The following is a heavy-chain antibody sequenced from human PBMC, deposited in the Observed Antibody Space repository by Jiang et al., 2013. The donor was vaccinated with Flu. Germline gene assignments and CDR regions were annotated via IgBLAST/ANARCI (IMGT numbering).Heavy chain of an antibody. V-gene: IGHV4-59*01. D-gene: IGHD3-22*01. Sequence: GPGLVKPSETLSLTCTVSGGSISSYYWSWIRQPPGKGLEWIGYIYYSGSTNYNPSLKSRVTISVDTSKNQFSLKLSSVTAADTAVYYCARVDYYDSSGYRFDYWGQGTLVTVSS. CDR2: IYYSGST. J-gene: IGHJ4*02. CDR3: ARVDYYDSSGYRFDY. CDR1: GGSISSYY.